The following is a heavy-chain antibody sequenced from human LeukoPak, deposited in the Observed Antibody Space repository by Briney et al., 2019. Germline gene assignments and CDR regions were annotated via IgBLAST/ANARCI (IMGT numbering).Heavy chain of an antibody. CDR3: AKDPDSSGWFGWFGP. J-gene: IGHJ5*02. V-gene: IGHV3-23*01. Sequence: GGSLRLSCAASGFTFSSYAMSWVRQAPGKGLEWVSAISGSGGSTYYADSVKGRFTISRDNSKNTLYLQMNSLRAEDTAVYYCAKDPDSSGWFGWFGPWGQGTLVTVSS. D-gene: IGHD6-19*01. CDR1: GFTFSSYA. CDR2: ISGSGGST.